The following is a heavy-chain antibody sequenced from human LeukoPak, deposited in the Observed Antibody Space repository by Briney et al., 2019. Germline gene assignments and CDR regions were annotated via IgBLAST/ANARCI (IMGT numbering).Heavy chain of an antibody. CDR2: ISNSGGST. Sequence: GGSLRLSCAASGFTFSSYVMSWVRQAPGKGLEWVSSISNSGGSTYYADSVKGRFTISRDNSKNTLYLQMNSLRAEDTAVYYCAKGGVYGDYCFDYWGQGTLVTVSS. CDR3: AKGGVYGDYCFDY. V-gene: IGHV3-23*01. D-gene: IGHD4-17*01. CDR1: GFTFSSYV. J-gene: IGHJ4*02.